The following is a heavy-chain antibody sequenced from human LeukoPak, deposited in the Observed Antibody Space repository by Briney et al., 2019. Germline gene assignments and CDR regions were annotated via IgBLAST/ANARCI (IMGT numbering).Heavy chain of an antibody. D-gene: IGHD3-22*01. CDR2: INTNTGNP. CDR1: GYTFTSYA. V-gene: IGHV7-4-1*02. J-gene: IGHJ4*02. Sequence: ASVKVSCKASGYTFTSYAMNWVRQAPGQGLEWMGWINTNTGNPTYAQGFTGRFVLSLDTSVSTAYLQISSLKAEDTAVYYCARDPTYYYDSSGYKNDYWGQGTLVTVSS. CDR3: ARDPTYYYDSSGYKNDY.